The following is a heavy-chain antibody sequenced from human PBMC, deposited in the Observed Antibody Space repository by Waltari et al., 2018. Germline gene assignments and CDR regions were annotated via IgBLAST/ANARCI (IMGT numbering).Heavy chain of an antibody. Sequence: QITLKESGPTLVKPTQTLTLTCTFSGFSLSTSGVGVGCIRQPPGKALEWLALIYWNDDKRYSPSLKSRLTITKDTSKNQVVLTMTNMDPVDTATYYCAHSSGGEWELLLEVGWFDPWGQGTLVTVSS. D-gene: IGHD1-26*01. CDR1: GFSLSTSGVG. CDR3: AHSSGGEWELLLEVGWFDP. J-gene: IGHJ5*02. V-gene: IGHV2-5*01. CDR2: IYWNDDK.